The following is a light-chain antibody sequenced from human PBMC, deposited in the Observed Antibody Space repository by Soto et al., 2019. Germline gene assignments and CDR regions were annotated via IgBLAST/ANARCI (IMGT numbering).Light chain of an antibody. CDR2: GVY. CDR1: QSVSSN. CDR3: QQYYNWPRT. V-gene: IGKV3D-15*01. J-gene: IGKJ4*02. Sequence: EIFMTHSPATLSVSPWESATLSCLASQSVSSNLAWYQQKPGQAPRLLIYGVYTRAPGIPARFSGSGSGTEFTLTISSLQPEDFAVYYCQQYYNWPRTFGRGTKVDIK.